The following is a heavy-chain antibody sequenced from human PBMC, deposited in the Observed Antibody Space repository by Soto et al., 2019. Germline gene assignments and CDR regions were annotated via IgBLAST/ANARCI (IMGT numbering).Heavy chain of an antibody. CDR2: ISVSGDRT. Sequence: PGWSLGLACASSGVTVTIYAMGLVRQAPGKGLEWVSSISVSGDRTFYADSVKGRFTISRDNSRNTLHLQMNSLRAEDTAVYYCAKDGDSISRNKPLDFWGQGTLVTVSS. CDR1: GVTVTIYA. V-gene: IGHV3-23*01. J-gene: IGHJ4*02. CDR3: AKDGDSISRNKPLDF. D-gene: IGHD3-22*01.